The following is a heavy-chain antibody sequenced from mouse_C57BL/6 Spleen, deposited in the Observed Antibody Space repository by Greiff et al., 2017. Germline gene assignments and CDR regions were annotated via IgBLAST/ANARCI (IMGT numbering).Heavy chain of an antibody. Sequence: VQLQQSVAELVRPGASVKLSCTASGFNIKTTYMHWVKQRPEQGLEWIGRIDPANGNTKYAPKFQGKATITADTSSNTAYLQLSSLTSEDTAIYYCASITTVVVDYWGQGTTLTVSS. CDR3: ASITTVVVDY. CDR2: IDPANGNT. J-gene: IGHJ2*01. V-gene: IGHV14-3*01. CDR1: GFNIKTTY. D-gene: IGHD1-1*01.